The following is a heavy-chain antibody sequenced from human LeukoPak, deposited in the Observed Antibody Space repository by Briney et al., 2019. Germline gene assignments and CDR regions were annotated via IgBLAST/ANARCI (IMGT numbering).Heavy chain of an antibody. CDR1: GGSISSSY. D-gene: IGHD5-24*01. CDR3: ARDRRDGYNPFDY. CDR2: IYYSGTT. V-gene: IGHV4-59*01. Sequence: SETLSLTCTVSGGSISSSYWSWIRQPPGKGLEWIGYIYYSGTTDYNPSLKSRVTISVDTSKNQFSLELSSVTAADTALYYCARDRRDGYNPFDYWGQGILVTVSS. J-gene: IGHJ4*02.